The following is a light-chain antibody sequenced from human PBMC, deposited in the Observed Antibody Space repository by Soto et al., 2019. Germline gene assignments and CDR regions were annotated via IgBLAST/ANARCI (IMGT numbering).Light chain of an antibody. Sequence: DIVMTQSPLSLPVTPGEPASISCRSSQSLQHRNGYNYLDWYLQKPGQSPQLLIYLGSNRASGVPDRFSGSASGTDFTLKISRVEAEDVGVYYCMQALQTRVTFGGGTKVEIK. CDR1: QSLQHRNGYNY. J-gene: IGKJ4*01. V-gene: IGKV2-28*01. CDR3: MQALQTRVT. CDR2: LGS.